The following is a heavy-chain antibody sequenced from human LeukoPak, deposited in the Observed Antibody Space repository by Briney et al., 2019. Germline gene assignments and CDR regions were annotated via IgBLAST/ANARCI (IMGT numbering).Heavy chain of an antibody. CDR3: ASAVRSFDWLPNTCFDS. CDR2: ISTRGIYI. J-gene: IGHJ4*02. V-gene: IGHV3-21*01. CDR1: GFTFSRYS. D-gene: IGHD3-9*01. Sequence: GGSLRLSCAASGFTFSRYSMNWVRQAPGTGLEWVSSISTRGIYIYYVDSVKGRFTISRDNAKNSLYLQMNSLRAEDTAVYYCASAVRSFDWLPNTCFDSWGQGTLVTVSS.